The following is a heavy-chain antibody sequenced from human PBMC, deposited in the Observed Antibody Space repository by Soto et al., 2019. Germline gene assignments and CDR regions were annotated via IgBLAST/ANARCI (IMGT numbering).Heavy chain of an antibody. V-gene: IGHV4-31*03. CDR1: GGSISSGGYY. J-gene: IGHJ1*01. CDR2: IYYSGST. D-gene: IGHD3-3*01. CDR3: ARVDFDLKWYQVKYFQH. Sequence: PSETLSLTCTVPGGSISSGGYYWSWIRQHPGKGLEWIGYIYYSGSTYYNPSLKSRVTISVDTSKNQFSLKLSSVTAADTAVYYCARVDFDLKWYQVKYFQHWGQGTLVTVSS.